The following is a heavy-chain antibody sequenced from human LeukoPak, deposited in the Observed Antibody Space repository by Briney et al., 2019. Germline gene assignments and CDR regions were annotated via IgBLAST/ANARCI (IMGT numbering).Heavy chain of an antibody. CDR3: ARGLSSWYVDY. Sequence: PGGSLRLSCAASAFTFTSYRMDWVRQDPGEGLEWVSNMSNNSSTIYYADSVKGRFTIPRDNAKNSLYLQMNSLRAEDTAVYYCARGLSSWYVDYWGQGTLVTVSS. CDR2: MSNNSSTI. V-gene: IGHV3-48*01. D-gene: IGHD6-13*01. CDR1: AFTFTSYR. J-gene: IGHJ4*02.